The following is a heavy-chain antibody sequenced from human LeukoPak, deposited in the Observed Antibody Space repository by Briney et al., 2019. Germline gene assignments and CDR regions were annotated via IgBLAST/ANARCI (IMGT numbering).Heavy chain of an antibody. V-gene: IGHV4-34*01. Sequence: SETLSLTCAVYGGSFSGYYWSWIRQPPGKGLEWIGEINHSGSTNYNPSLKSRVTISIDTSKNQFSLKLSSVTAADTAVYYCARAIRVVAAKFNWFDPWGQGTLVTASS. D-gene: IGHD2-15*01. CDR2: INHSGST. CDR1: GGSFSGYY. J-gene: IGHJ5*02. CDR3: ARAIRVVAAKFNWFDP.